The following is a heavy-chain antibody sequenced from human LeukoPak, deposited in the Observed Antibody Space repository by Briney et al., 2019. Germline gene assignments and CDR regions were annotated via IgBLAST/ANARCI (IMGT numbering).Heavy chain of an antibody. CDR2: IYYSGST. V-gene: IGHV4-31*03. D-gene: IGHD3-10*01. CDR1: GGSISSGGYY. J-gene: IGHJ4*02. Sequence: SETLSLTCTVSGGSISSGGYYWSWTRQHPGKGLEWIGYIYYSGSTYYNPSLKSRVTISVDTSKNQFSLKLSSVTAADTAVCYCASWHYGSGSYSDYWGQGTLVTVSS. CDR3: ASWHYGSGSYSDY.